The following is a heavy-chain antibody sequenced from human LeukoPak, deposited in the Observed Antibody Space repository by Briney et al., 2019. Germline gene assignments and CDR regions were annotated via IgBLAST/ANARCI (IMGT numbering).Heavy chain of an antibody. Sequence: SETLSLTCTVSGGSISSGSYYWSWIRQPAGKGLEWIGRIYTSGSTNYNPSLKSRVTISVDTSKNQVSLKLSSVTAADTAVYYCARQQSSSSWYYDYWGQGTLVTVSS. CDR2: IYTSGST. V-gene: IGHV4-61*02. CDR1: GGSISSGSYY. J-gene: IGHJ4*02. CDR3: ARQQSSSSWYYDY. D-gene: IGHD6-13*01.